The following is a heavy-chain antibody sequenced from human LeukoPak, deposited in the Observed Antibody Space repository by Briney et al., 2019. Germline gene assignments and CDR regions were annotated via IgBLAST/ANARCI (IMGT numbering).Heavy chain of an antibody. Sequence: SETLSLTCTVSGSSISSNSYYRAWIRQPPGKGLEWIGTIYYSGNTYYNPSLKSRVTISIDTSKNQFSLKLSSVTAADTAVYYSSRLSYYNYYMDVWGKGTTVTVSS. J-gene: IGHJ6*03. CDR1: GSSISSNSYY. CDR2: IYYSGNT. CDR3: SRLSYYNYYMDV. V-gene: IGHV4-39*01.